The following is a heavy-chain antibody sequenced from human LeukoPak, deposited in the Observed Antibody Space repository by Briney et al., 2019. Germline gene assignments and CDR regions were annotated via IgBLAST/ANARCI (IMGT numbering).Heavy chain of an antibody. J-gene: IGHJ6*03. V-gene: IGHV3-30*18. D-gene: IGHD3-16*02. Sequence: GGSLRLSCAAFGFTFSSYGMHWVRQAPGKGLEWVAIISFDENNKYYADSVKGRFTISRDNSKNTLYLQMNSLRLEDTAVYYCAKHPGGFTGIVNYYYMDVWGEGTTVTVSS. CDR1: GFTFSSYG. CDR3: AKHPGGFTGIVNYYYMDV. CDR2: ISFDENNK.